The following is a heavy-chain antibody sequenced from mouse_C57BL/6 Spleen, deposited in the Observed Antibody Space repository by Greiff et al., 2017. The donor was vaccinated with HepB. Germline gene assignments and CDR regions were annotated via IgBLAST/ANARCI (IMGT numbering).Heavy chain of an antibody. D-gene: IGHD2-5*01. J-gene: IGHJ3*01. CDR2: IDPENGDT. V-gene: IGHV14-4*01. CDR1: GFNIKDDY. Sequence: EVQLQQSGAELVRPGASVKLSCTASGFNIKDDYMHWVKQRPEQGLEWIGWIDPENGDTEYASKFQGKATITADTSSNTAYLQLSSLTSEDTAVYYCTPYSNSFAYWGQWTLVTVSA. CDR3: TPYSNSFAY.